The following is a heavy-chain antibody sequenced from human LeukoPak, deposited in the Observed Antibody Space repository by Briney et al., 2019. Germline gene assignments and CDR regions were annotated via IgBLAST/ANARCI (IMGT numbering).Heavy chain of an antibody. V-gene: IGHV3-30*04. CDR1: GFMFSDHA. CDR2: IGSDGSKK. D-gene: IGHD5/OR15-5a*01. CDR3: ARQMTSTRLFDS. Sequence: PGGSLRLSCVASGFMFSDHAFHWVRQSPDKGLEWVALIGSDGSKKYYADSVQGRFTVSRENSKNTLFLQMNTLGADDTAVYFCARQMTSTRLFDSWGQGTLVTVSS. J-gene: IGHJ4*02.